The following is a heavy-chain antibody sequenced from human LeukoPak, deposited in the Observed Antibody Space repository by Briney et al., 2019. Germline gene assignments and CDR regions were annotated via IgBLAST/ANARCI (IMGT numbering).Heavy chain of an antibody. CDR3: AKPSLYYYDTSGYYRYWYFDL. D-gene: IGHD3-22*01. J-gene: IGHJ2*01. CDR1: GFTFSSYG. V-gene: IGHV3-30*18. Sequence: GGSLRLSCAASGFTFSSYGMSWVRQAPGKGLEWVAVISYDGSNKYYVDSVKGRFTISRDNSENTLYLQMNSLRAEDTAVYYCAKPSLYYYDTSGYYRYWYFDLWGRGTLVTVSS. CDR2: ISYDGSNK.